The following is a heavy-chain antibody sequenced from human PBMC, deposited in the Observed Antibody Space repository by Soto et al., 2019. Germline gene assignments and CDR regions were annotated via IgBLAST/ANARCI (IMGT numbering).Heavy chain of an antibody. D-gene: IGHD2-15*01. Sequence: QLQLQESGSGLVKPSQTLSLTCAVSGASISNGGYSWNWIRQPPGKGLEWIGYIYPSGGTDYNPSLKSRVTSTVNRSNNQFSLKLSAVPSAHTAVYYCARDSRSCYYLEFWGHGTLATFSS. CDR2: IYPSGGT. CDR3: ARDSRSCYYLEF. V-gene: IGHV4-30-2*01. CDR1: GASISNGGYS. J-gene: IGHJ4*01.